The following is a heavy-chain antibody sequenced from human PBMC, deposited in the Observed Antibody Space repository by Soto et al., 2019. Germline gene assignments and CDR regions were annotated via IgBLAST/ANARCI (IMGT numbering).Heavy chain of an antibody. CDR2: IYPGDSDT. Sequence: PGETLKISCKGSGYIFTRYWIGLVRQLPGKGLEGMGVIYPGDSDTRSSPSFQRQVSLPARKSISTAYLQWGSVKASGTAMYYCARLGAGIQIDPFDIWGQGKMVTFSS. CDR3: ARLGAGIQIDPFDI. CDR1: GYIFTRYW. V-gene: IGHV5-51*01. J-gene: IGHJ3*02. D-gene: IGHD3-16*01.